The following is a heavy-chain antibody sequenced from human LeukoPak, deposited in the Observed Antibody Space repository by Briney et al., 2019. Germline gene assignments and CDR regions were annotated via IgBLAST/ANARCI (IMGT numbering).Heavy chain of an antibody. J-gene: IGHJ5*02. V-gene: IGHV1-69*01. Sequence: ASVKVSCKASGGTFSSYAISWVRQAPGQGLEWMGGISPIFGTANYAQKFQGRVTITADESTSTAYMELSSLRSEDTAVYYCARRITMVRGVTTDNWFDPWGQGTLVTVSS. D-gene: IGHD3-10*01. CDR3: ARRITMVRGVTTDNWFDP. CDR2: ISPIFGTA. CDR1: GGTFSSYA.